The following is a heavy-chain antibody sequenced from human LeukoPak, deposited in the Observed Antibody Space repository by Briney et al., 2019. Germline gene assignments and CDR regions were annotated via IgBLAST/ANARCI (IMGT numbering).Heavy chain of an antibody. Sequence: GGSLRLSCAASGFTFDDYAMHWVRQAPGKGLEWVSGISWNSGSIGYADSVKGRFTISRDNAKNSLYLQMNSLRAEDTAVYFCASGYSSDYGGNTYWGRGTLVTVSS. V-gene: IGHV3-9*01. D-gene: IGHD4-23*01. CDR1: GFTFDDYA. J-gene: IGHJ4*02. CDR3: ASGYSSDYGGNTY. CDR2: ISWNSGSI.